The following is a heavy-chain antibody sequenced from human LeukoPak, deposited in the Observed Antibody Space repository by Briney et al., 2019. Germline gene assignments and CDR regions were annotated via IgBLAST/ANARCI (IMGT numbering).Heavy chain of an antibody. CDR3: TTERRFGEFLDY. J-gene: IGHJ4*02. V-gene: IGHV3-15*01. D-gene: IGHD3-10*01. CDR1: GFTFSNAW. Sequence: PGGSLRLSCAASGFTFSNAWMNWVRQSPGKGLEWVGRSKSKTDGGATDYAAPVKGRFTISRDDSKNTLFLQMNSLKTEDTAVYYCTTERRFGEFLDYWGQGTLVTVSS. CDR2: SKSKTDGGAT.